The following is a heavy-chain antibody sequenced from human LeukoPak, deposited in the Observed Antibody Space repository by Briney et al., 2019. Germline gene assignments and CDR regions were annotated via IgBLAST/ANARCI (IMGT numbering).Heavy chain of an antibody. J-gene: IGHJ4*02. CDR1: GGSISSSNW. CDR3: ARDHATSSSWYGHAY. V-gene: IGHV4-4*02. D-gene: IGHD6-13*01. Sequence: PSGTLSLTCAVSGGSISSSNWWSWVRQPPGKGLEWIGEIYHSGSTNYNPSLKSRVTISVDKSKNQFSLKLSSMTAADTALYYCARDHATSSSWYGHAYWGQGTLVTVSS. CDR2: IYHSGST.